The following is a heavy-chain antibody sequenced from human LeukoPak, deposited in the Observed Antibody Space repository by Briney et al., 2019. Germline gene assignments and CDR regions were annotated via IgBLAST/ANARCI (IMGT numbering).Heavy chain of an antibody. Sequence: GESLKISCGGSGYSFTSYWIGWVRQMPGKGLEWMGIIYPGDSDTRYSLSFQGQVTISADKSISTAYLQWSGLKASDTAMYYCARQSGDGYNWGAFDIWGQGTMVTVSS. CDR2: IYPGDSDT. V-gene: IGHV5-51*01. CDR1: GYSFTSYW. J-gene: IGHJ3*02. D-gene: IGHD5-24*01. CDR3: ARQSGDGYNWGAFDI.